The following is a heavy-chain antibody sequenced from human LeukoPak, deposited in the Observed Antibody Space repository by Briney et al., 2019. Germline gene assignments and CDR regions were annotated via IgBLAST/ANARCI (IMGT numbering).Heavy chain of an antibody. CDR1: GGSISSYY. Sequence: PSETLSLTCTVSGGSISSYYWSWIRQPPGKGLEWIGYIYYSGSTNYNPSLKSRVTISVDTSKNRFSLKLSSVTAADTAVYYCARRQRTYYYDSSGYYGGDDAFDIWGQGTMVTVSS. J-gene: IGHJ3*02. V-gene: IGHV4-59*08. CDR3: ARRQRTYYYDSSGYYGGDDAFDI. CDR2: IYYSGST. D-gene: IGHD3-22*01.